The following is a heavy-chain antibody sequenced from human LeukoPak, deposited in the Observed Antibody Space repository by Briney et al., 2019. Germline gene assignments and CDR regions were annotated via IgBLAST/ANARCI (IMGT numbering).Heavy chain of an antibody. J-gene: IGHJ4*02. CDR3: ARDGVTSSVVY. CDR2: IKEDGSRK. Sequence: GGSLRLSCAASGFTFNNYWMSWVRQAPGKGLEWLANIKEDGSRKYYVDSVKGRFTISRDNARKSLFLQMNSLRAEDTAVYYCARDGVTSSVVYWGQGTLVTVS. V-gene: IGHV3-7*01. D-gene: IGHD2-21*02. CDR1: GFTFNNYW.